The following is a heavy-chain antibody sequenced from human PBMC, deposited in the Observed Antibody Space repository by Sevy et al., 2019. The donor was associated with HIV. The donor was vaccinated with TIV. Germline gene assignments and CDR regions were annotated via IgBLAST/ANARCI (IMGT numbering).Heavy chain of an antibody. D-gene: IGHD2-21*01. Sequence: GGCLRLSCAASGFSFSSYGMHWVRQAPGKGLEWMSYIQYDGSNKDYADSVKGRFTISRDNSKNTLYLQMNSLRVEDTAVFYCVKEGGGEGGDHWGQGTTVIVSS. CDR3: VKEGGGEGGDH. V-gene: IGHV3-30*02. J-gene: IGHJ4*02. CDR1: GFSFSSYG. CDR2: IQYDGSNK.